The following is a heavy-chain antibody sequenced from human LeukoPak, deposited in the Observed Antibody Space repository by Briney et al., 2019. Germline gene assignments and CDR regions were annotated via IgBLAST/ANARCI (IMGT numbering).Heavy chain of an antibody. D-gene: IGHD6-19*01. V-gene: IGHV3-30*02. J-gene: IGHJ4*02. Sequence: PGGSLRLSCAASGFTFSSYGMHWVRQAPGKGLEWVAFIRYDGSNKYYADSVKGRFTISRDNSKNTLYLQMNSLRAEDTAVYYCAKDSGSGWSPFDYWGQGTLVTVSS. CDR1: GFTFSSYG. CDR3: AKDSGSGWSPFDY. CDR2: IRYDGSNK.